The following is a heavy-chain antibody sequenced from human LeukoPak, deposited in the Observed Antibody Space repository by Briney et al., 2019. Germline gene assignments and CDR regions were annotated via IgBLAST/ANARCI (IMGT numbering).Heavy chain of an antibody. V-gene: IGHV3-23*01. Sequence: GGSLRLSCAASGFIFSTYAMSWVRQAPGKGLEWVSIISGSGGSIYYADSVKGRFTISRDNSKNTLYLQMNSLRAEDTAVYYCAKDRHSGSYSSGGSFIGWGQGTLVTVS. CDR3: AKDRHSGSYSSGGSFIG. CDR2: ISGSGGSI. D-gene: IGHD1-26*01. J-gene: IGHJ4*02. CDR1: GFIFSTYA.